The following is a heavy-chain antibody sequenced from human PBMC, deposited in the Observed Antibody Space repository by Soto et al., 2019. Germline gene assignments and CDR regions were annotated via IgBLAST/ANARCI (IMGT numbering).Heavy chain of an antibody. CDR1: GFTFSSYG. Sequence: PGGSLRLSCAASGFTFSSYGMNWVRQAPEKGLEWVSYISSSSSTIYYADSVKGRFTISRDNAKNSLYLQMSSLRSEDTAVYYCALKGCSSTSCYQGGDYYYYYYMDVWGKATTVTVSS. V-gene: IGHV3-48*01. CDR3: ALKGCSSTSCYQGGDYYYYYYMDV. J-gene: IGHJ6*03. D-gene: IGHD2-2*01. CDR2: ISSSSSTI.